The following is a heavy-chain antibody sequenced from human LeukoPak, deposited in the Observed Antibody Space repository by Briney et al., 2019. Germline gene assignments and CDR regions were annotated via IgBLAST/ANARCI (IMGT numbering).Heavy chain of an antibody. CDR1: GGSISSHY. D-gene: IGHD3-22*01. J-gene: IGHJ4*02. CDR2: IYYSGST. Sequence: SETLSLTCTVSGGSISSHYWSWIRQPPGKGLEWIGYIYYSGSTNYNPSLKSRVTISVDTSKNQFSLKLSSVTAADTAVHYCAREVRVYYYDSSGYPTFYFDYWGQGTLVTVSS. V-gene: IGHV4-59*11. CDR3: AREVRVYYYDSSGYPTFYFDY.